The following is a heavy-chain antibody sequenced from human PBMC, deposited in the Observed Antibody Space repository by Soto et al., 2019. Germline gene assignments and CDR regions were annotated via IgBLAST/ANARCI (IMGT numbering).Heavy chain of an antibody. J-gene: IGHJ6*03. D-gene: IGHD3-9*01. CDR1: GGSISSGGYY. CDR3: ARSYFDWLLSPKGDYYYYMDV. Sequence: SETLSLTCTVSGGSISSGGYYWSWIRQHPGKGLEWIGYIYYSGSTYYNPSLKSRVTISVDTSKNQFSLKLSSVTAADTAVYYCARSYFDWLLSPKGDYYYYMDVWGKGTTVTVSS. CDR2: IYYSGST. V-gene: IGHV4-31*03.